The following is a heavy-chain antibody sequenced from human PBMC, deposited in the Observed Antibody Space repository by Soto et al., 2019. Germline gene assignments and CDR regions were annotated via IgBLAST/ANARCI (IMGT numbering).Heavy chain of an antibody. D-gene: IGHD6-13*01. CDR1: GFTFSNYW. CDR2: INSDGSSI. Sequence: EVQLVESGGGLVQPGGSLRLSCAASGFTFSNYWMHWVRQAPGKGLVWVSRINSDGSSISYADSVKGRFTISRDNAKNTLYLQMNSLRAEDTAVYYCTSSPPAAGRDWGQGTLVTVSS. CDR3: TSSPPAAGRD. V-gene: IGHV3-74*01. J-gene: IGHJ4*02.